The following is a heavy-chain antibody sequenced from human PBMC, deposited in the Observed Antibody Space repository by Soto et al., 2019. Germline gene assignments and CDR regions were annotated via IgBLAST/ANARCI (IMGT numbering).Heavy chain of an antibody. CDR1: GFTFSSYS. CDR2: ISSSSSYI. V-gene: IGHV3-21*01. D-gene: IGHD3-3*01. CDR3: ARDSYPYYDFWSGYYTHYYYGMDV. J-gene: IGHJ6*02. Sequence: GGSLRLSCAASGFTFSSYSMNWVRQAPGKGLEWVSSISSSSSYIYYADSVKGRFTISRDNPKNSLYLQMNSLRAQDTDLSYCARDSYPYYDFWSGYYTHYYYGMDVWGQGTTVTVSS.